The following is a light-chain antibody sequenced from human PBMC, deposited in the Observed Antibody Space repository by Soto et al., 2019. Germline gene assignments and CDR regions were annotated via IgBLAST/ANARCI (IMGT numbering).Light chain of an antibody. J-gene: IGKJ1*01. CDR3: QPYDKWPRT. CDR1: QSVLHSSNNRNY. CDR2: AGS. V-gene: IGKV4-1*01. Sequence: DIVMTQSPDSVGVSLSERATINCKSSQSVLHSSNNRNYLAWYQHKPGQSPRLLIYAGSARATGIPARFRGGGSGAEYTLTISSLQPEDFAVYYCQPYDKWPRTFGQGTQLDI.